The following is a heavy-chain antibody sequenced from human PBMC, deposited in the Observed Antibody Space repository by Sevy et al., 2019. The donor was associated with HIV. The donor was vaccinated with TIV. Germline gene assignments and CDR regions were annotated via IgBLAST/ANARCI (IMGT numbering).Heavy chain of an antibody. CDR3: ATTKDYYESSGSPFDY. Sequence: ASVKVSCKVSGYTLTQLSMHWVRRAPGKGLEWMGSFDPEDGETLYAQKFQGRVTMTEDTSTDTAYMELSSLRSEDTAIYYCATTKDYYESSGSPFDYWGQGTLVTVSS. J-gene: IGHJ4*02. D-gene: IGHD3-22*01. CDR1: GYTLTQLS. CDR2: FDPEDGET. V-gene: IGHV1-24*01.